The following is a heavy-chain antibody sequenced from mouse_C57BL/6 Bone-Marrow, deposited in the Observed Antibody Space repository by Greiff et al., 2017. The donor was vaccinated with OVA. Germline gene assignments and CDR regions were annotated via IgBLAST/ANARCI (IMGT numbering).Heavy chain of an antibody. D-gene: IGHD2-4*01. V-gene: IGHV14-4*01. CDR3: TTGLGGCAY. Sequence: VQLKESGAELVRPGASVKLSCTASGFNIKDDYMHWVKQRPEQGLEWIGWIDPANGDTEYASQLQGKATITEDPSSNTAYLQLSSLTSEDTAVYYCTTGLGGCAYWGQGTLVTVSA. CDR1: GFNIKDDY. CDR2: IDPANGDT. J-gene: IGHJ3*01.